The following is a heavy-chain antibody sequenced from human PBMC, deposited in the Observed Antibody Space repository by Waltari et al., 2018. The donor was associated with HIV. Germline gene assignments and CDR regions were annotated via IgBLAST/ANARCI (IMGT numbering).Heavy chain of an antibody. CDR3: AIPWAYYDNSGYYYYFDY. CDR1: GGSITTYY. CDR2: ISHSGST. V-gene: IGHV4-59*08. Sequence: QVQLQESGPGLVKPSETLSLTCTDSGGSITTYYWSWIRQPPGKGLVWIGYISHSGSTNYTPSLKVRVTMSVDTSKDQFSLKLSSVTAADTAVYYCAIPWAYYDNSGYYYYFDYWGQGILVTVSS. D-gene: IGHD3-22*01. J-gene: IGHJ4*02.